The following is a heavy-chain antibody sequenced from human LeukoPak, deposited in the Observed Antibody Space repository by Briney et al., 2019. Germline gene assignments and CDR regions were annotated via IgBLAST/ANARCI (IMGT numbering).Heavy chain of an antibody. V-gene: IGHV1-69*05. CDR2: IIPIFGTA. D-gene: IGHD2-15*01. Sequence: SVKVSCKASGYTFTSYGISWVRQAPGQGLEWMGGIIPIFGTANYAQKFQGRVTITTDESTSTAYMELSSLRSEDTAVYYCASLWYCSGGSCPFDYWGQGTLVTVSS. CDR3: ASLWYCSGGSCPFDY. J-gene: IGHJ4*02. CDR1: GYTFTSYG.